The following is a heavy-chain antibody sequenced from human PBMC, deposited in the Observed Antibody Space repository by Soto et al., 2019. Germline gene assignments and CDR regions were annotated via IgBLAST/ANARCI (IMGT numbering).Heavy chain of an antibody. CDR2: INGASNEI. D-gene: IGHD3-3*01. J-gene: IGHJ4*02. V-gene: IGHV3-21*03. Sequence: GGSLRLSCAASGFSFINYHMNWVRQAPGKGLEWISSINGASNEIYYADSVRGRFTISRDNARASLFLQMDSVRVEDTAMYYCANAPTVGFTVFPSNWGQGTLVTVSS. CDR1: GFSFINYH. CDR3: ANAPTVGFTVFPSN.